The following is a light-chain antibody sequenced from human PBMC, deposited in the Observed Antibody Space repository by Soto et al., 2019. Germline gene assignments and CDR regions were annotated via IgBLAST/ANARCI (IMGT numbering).Light chain of an antibody. CDR1: SSDVGAYKY. V-gene: IGLV2-8*01. Sequence: QSVLTQPPSASGSPGQSVTISCTGTSSDVGAYKYVSWYQQDPGKAPKLMIYEVTKRPSGVPDRFSGSKSGNTASLTVSGLQAEDEADSYCTSYVGISIGVFGGGTNVTVL. CDR2: EVT. CDR3: TSYVGISIGV. J-gene: IGLJ3*02.